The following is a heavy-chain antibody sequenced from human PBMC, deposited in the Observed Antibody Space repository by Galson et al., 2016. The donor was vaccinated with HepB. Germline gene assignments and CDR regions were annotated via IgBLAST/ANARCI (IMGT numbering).Heavy chain of an antibody. J-gene: IGHJ4*02. V-gene: IGHV1-69*13. CDR3: ARDRKRYCTGSRCYTGYFVD. CDR2: VIPIFGTV. CDR1: GGTFSSYA. Sequence: SVKVSCKASGGTFSSYAISWVRRAPGQGLEWMGGVIPIFGTVNYAQKLKGRVTITADESTTTAYMELSSLTYGDTAVYYCARDRKRYCTGSRCYTGYFVDWGQGTLVTVSS. D-gene: IGHD2-15*01.